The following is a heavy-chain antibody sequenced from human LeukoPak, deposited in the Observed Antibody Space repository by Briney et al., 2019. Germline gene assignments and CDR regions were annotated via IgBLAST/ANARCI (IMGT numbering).Heavy chain of an antibody. Sequence: GGSLRLSCAASGLTVGFKCMSWVRQAPGKGLEWVSIIYSGGSSYYADSVKGSFTVSRDTSRNTLYLQMNSLRAEDTAVYYCATRPDGNDVPYFDYWGQGTLVTVSS. J-gene: IGHJ4*02. D-gene: IGHD5-12*01. V-gene: IGHV3-66*01. CDR2: IYSGGSS. CDR1: GLTVGFKC. CDR3: ATRPDGNDVPYFDY.